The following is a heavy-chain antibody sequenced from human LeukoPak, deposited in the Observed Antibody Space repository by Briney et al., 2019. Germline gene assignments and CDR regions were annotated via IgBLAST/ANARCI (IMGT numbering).Heavy chain of an antibody. CDR3: ARALIAVAGTADY. CDR1: GFTFSSYA. D-gene: IGHD6-19*01. V-gene: IGHV3-30-3*01. J-gene: IGHJ4*02. Sequence: PGRSLRLSCAASGFTFSSYAMHWVRQAPGKGLEWVAVISYDGSNKYYADSVKGRFTISRDNSKNTLYLQMNSLRAEDTAVYYCARALIAVAGTADYWGQGTLVTVSS. CDR2: ISYDGSNK.